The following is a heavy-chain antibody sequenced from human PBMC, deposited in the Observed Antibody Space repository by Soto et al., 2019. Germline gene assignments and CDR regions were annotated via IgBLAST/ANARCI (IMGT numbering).Heavy chain of an antibody. Sequence: PGGSLRLSCAASGITFSDYGMYWVRQAPGKGLDWVAVISYDGSFKHYADSVKGRFAVSRDNSKNTLYLQMNSLRAEDTAVFFCAKQNQVFGPVNSCYYGMDAWGQGTTVTVSS. CDR2: ISYDGSFK. J-gene: IGHJ6*02. D-gene: IGHD3-3*01. CDR1: GITFSDYG. V-gene: IGHV3-30*18. CDR3: AKQNQVFGPVNSCYYGMDA.